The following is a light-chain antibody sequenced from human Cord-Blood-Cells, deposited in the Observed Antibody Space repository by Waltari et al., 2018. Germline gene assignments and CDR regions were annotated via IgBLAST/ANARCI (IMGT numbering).Light chain of an antibody. CDR1: SSNIGRNT. J-gene: IGLJ2*01. CDR3: AAWDDSLNGHVV. V-gene: IGLV1-44*01. CDR2: SNK. Sequence: QSVLAQPPSASGTPGQRVTISCSGSSSNIGRNTVNWYQQPPGTAPKLLIYSNKRRPSGVPDRFSGSKSGTSASLAISGLQSEDEADYYCAAWDDSLNGHVVFGGGTKLTVL.